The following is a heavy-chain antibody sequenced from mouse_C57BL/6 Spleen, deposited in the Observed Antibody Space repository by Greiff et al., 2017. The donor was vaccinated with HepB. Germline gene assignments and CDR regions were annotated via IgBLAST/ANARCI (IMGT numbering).Heavy chain of an antibody. J-gene: IGHJ2*01. D-gene: IGHD5-5*01. Sequence: VQLQQSGPELVKPGASVKISCKASGYAFSSSWMNWVKQRPGKGRERIGRIYPGDGDTNYNGKFKGKATLTADKSSSTAYMERSSLTSEDSAVYFCASGDYPDYWGQGTTLTVSS. CDR3: ASGDYPDY. CDR1: GYAFSSSW. V-gene: IGHV1-82*01. CDR2: IYPGDGDT.